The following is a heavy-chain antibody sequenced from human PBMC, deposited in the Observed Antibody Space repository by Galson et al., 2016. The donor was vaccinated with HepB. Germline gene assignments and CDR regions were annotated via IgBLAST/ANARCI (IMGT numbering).Heavy chain of an antibody. Sequence: SLRLSCAASGFTFSTYAMSWVRQAPGKGLEWVSGISGSSEAIYYADSVKSRFNISRDNSKNALYLQMNSLRAEDAAVYYCATRLRAPANWGQGAQVTVSS. V-gene: IGHV3-23*01. D-gene: IGHD1-26*01. J-gene: IGHJ4*02. CDR2: ISGSSEAI. CDR3: ATRLRAPAN. CDR1: GFTFSTYA.